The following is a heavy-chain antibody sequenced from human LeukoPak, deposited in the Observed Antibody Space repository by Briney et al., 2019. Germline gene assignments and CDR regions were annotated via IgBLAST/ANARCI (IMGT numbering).Heavy chain of an antibody. V-gene: IGHV4-30-4*01. CDR3: ARRRRDPKWFDP. CDR2: IYYSGST. CDR1: GGSISIGDYY. Sequence: SETLSLTCTVSGGSISIGDYYWSWIRQPPGKGLEWIAYIYYSGSTYYNPSLKSRVTISVDTSKNQFSLKLSSVTAADTAVYYCARRRRDPKWFDPWGQGTQVTVSS. J-gene: IGHJ5*02.